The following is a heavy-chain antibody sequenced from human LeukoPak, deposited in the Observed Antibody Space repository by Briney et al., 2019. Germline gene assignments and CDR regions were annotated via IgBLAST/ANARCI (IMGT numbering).Heavy chain of an antibody. CDR2: ISYDGSNK. Sequence: PGRSLRLSCAASGFTFSSYAMHWVRQAPGKGLEWVAVISYDGSNKYYADSVKGRFTISRDNSKNTLYLQMNSLRAVDTAVYYCARMGSIPLDYWGQGTLVTVSS. J-gene: IGHJ4*02. V-gene: IGHV3-30-3*01. CDR1: GFTFSSYA. CDR3: ARMGSIPLDY. D-gene: IGHD1-26*01.